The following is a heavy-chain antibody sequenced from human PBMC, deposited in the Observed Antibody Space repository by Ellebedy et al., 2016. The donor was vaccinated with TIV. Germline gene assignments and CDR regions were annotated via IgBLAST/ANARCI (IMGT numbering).Heavy chain of an antibody. CDR2: INPSGGST. J-gene: IGHJ4*02. D-gene: IGHD3-10*01. V-gene: IGHV1-46*01. CDR3: ARAHFGSGSYSHFDY. CDR1: GYTLTSYY. Sequence: AASVKVSCKASGYTLTSYYIHWVRQAPGRGLEWMGLINPSGGSTRYAQKLQGRVTMTRDTSTSTVYMELTSLRSEETAVYYCARAHFGSGSYSHFDYWGQGTLVTVSS.